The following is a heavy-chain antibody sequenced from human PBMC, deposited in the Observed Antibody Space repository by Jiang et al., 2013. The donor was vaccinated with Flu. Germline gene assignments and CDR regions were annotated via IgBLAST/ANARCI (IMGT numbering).Heavy chain of an antibody. D-gene: IGHD3-3*02. Sequence: GAEVKKPGASVKVSCKTSGYTFASYGINWVRQAPGQGLEWMGWISAYNGNTNYAQKVQGRVTMTTDTSTSTAYMELTSLRSDDTAVYYCARVHRDSFVTPLNWFDPWGQGTLVTVSS. CDR1: GYTFASYG. CDR3: ARVHRDSFVTPLNWFDP. V-gene: IGHV1-18*01. CDR2: ISAYNGNT. J-gene: IGHJ5*02.